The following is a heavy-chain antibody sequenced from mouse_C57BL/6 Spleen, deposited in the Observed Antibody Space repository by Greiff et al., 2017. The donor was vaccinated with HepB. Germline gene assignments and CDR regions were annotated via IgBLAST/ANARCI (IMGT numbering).Heavy chain of an antibody. CDR2: IDPNSGGN. J-gene: IGHJ4*01. CDR1: GYTFTSYW. CDR3: ASSDGYSFYAMDY. V-gene: IGHV1-72*01. Sequence: VQLQQPGAELVKPGASVKLSCKASGYTFTSYWMHWVKQRPGRGLEWIGRIDPNSGGNKYNEKFKSKATLTVDKPYSTAYMQLSSLTSEDSAVYYCASSDGYSFYAMDYWGQGTSVTVSS. D-gene: IGHD2-3*01.